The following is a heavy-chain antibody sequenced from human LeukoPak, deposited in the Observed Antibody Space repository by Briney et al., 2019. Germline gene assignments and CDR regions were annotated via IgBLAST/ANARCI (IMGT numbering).Heavy chain of an antibody. V-gene: IGHV3-53*01. CDR1: GFTVSSNY. CDR3: ARDVAFDY. Sequence: GGSLRLSCAASGFTVSSNYMSWVRQAPGKGLEWVSFIYSGGSTYYADSVQGRFTISRDSSKNTLYLQMNSLRAEDTGVYYCARDVAFDYWGQGTLVTVSS. J-gene: IGHJ4*02. D-gene: IGHD2-21*01. CDR2: IYSGGST.